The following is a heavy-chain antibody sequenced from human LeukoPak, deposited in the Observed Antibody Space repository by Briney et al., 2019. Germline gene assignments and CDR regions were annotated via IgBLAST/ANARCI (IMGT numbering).Heavy chain of an antibody. D-gene: IGHD2-2*01. Sequence: SQTLSLTCTVSGGSISSGSYYWSWIRQPAGKGLEWIGRINTSGSTNHNPSLKSRVTISVDTSKNQFSLKLSSVTAADTALYYCARDSLLPSAMGYYYMDVWGKGTTVTVSS. CDR1: GGSISSGSYY. J-gene: IGHJ6*03. CDR3: ARDSLLPSAMGYYYMDV. V-gene: IGHV4-61*02. CDR2: INTSGST.